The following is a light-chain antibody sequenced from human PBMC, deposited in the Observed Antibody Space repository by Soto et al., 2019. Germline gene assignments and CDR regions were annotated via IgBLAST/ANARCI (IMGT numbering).Light chain of an antibody. V-gene: IGKV4-1*01. CDR1: QSVLYSSNNENC. CDR3: QQYYSTPQT. J-gene: IGKJ1*01. Sequence: DIVMTQSPDSLAVSLGERATINCKSSQSVLYSSNNENCLAWYQQKPGQPPNLLIYWASTRKAGVPDRFSGSGSGTDFTLPISSLQAEDVAVYYCQQYYSTPQTFGQGTRVEIK. CDR2: WAS.